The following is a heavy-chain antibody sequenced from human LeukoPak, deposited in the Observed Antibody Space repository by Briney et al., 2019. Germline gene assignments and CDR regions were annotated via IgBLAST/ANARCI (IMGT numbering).Heavy chain of an antibody. J-gene: IGHJ1*01. Sequence: SETLSLTCTVSGGSISSSSYYWGWIRQPPGKGLEWIGSIYYSGSTYYNPSLKSRVTISVDTSKNQFSLKLSSVTAADTAVYYCASEVVTPIEYFQHWGQGTLVTVSS. CDR2: IYYSGST. CDR1: GGSISSSSYY. V-gene: IGHV4-39*07. D-gene: IGHD2-21*02. CDR3: ASEVVTPIEYFQH.